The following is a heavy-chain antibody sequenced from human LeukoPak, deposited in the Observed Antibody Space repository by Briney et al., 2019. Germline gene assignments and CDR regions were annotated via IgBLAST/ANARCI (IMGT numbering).Heavy chain of an antibody. CDR3: ARDPTTVRVSDTINWFDP. J-gene: IGHJ5*02. V-gene: IGHV3-11*06. D-gene: IGHD3-10*01. CDR2: ISSSSSYT. CDR1: GFTFSDYY. Sequence: GGSLRLSCAASGFTFSDYYMSWIRQAPGKGLEWVSYISSSSSYTNYADSVKGRFTISRDNAKNSLYLQMNSLRAEDTAVYYCARDPTTVRVSDTINWFDPWAQGTLVTVSS.